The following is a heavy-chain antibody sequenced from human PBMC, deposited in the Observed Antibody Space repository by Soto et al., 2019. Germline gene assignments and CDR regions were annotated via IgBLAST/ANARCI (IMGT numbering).Heavy chain of an antibody. V-gene: IGHV3-21*01. CDR2: NSNNGSNI. CDR3: ARDMDERSAPPYYYDSSGTYDY. CDR1: GFTFSNYG. J-gene: IGHJ4*02. Sequence: GGSLRLSWAASGFTFSNYGVHWVRQAPDKGLEWVSVNSNNGSNIYYADSVKGRFTISRDNAKNSLYLQMNSLRAEDTAVYYWARDMDERSAPPYYYDSSGTYDYWGQGTLVAVSS. D-gene: IGHD3-22*01.